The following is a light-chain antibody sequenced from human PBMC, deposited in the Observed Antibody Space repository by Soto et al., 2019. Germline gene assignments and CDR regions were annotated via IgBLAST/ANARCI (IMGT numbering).Light chain of an antibody. CDR1: QSVTNNY. J-gene: IGKJ1*01. CDR3: QQYGSSCT. V-gene: IGKV3-20*01. CDR2: GAS. Sequence: EIVLTQSRGTLSLSGGERGPLSCIASQSVTNNYFAWYQQKPGHPPSLLIYGASNRATGIPDSFSGSGSGTDFTLTISRLEPEDFAVYYCQQYGSSCTFGQGTKVDIK.